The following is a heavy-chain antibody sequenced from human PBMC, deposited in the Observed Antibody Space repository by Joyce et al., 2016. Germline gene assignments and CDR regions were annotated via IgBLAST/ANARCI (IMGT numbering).Heavy chain of an antibody. CDR3: ARGVGDLHH. Sequence: QVQLVQSTSEVKKPGASVKIPCTASGYSFSNYGISWVRQARRQGLEWMGWITPFNGVTNSARNLQDRVTLTTETSTNTAYMELRSLRSDDTAVYYCARGVGDLHHWGQGTLITVSS. D-gene: IGHD4-17*01. CDR2: ITPFNGVT. J-gene: IGHJ4*02. V-gene: IGHV1-18*04. CDR1: GYSFSNYG.